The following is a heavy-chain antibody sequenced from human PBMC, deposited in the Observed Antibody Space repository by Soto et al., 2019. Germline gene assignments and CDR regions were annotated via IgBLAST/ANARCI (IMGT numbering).Heavy chain of an antibody. CDR2: ISSGSSSN. Sequence: DVQLVESGGGLGQPGGSLRLSCAASGFTFSSYGMTWVRQAPGKGLEWVSYISSGSSSNYYADSVKGRFTISRDNAKDSLYLEMNSLRGEDTAVYYCARDAYSTLKTFDPWGQGTLVTVSS. D-gene: IGHD2-2*01. CDR3: ARDAYSTLKTFDP. J-gene: IGHJ5*02. V-gene: IGHV3-48*01. CDR1: GFTFSSYG.